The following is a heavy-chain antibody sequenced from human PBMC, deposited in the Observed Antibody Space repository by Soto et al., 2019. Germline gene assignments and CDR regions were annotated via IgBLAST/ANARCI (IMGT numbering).Heavy chain of an antibody. CDR2: ISYDGSNT. D-gene: IGHD6-13*01. CDR3: ARDLGYGNSFIRHY. Sequence: QVQLVESGGGVVQSGRSLRLSCAASGFTFTTYAMHWVRQAPGKGLEWVASISYDGSNTYSADSVKGRFTISRDNSKDTLYLQLNSLRAEDTGVDFCARDLGYGNSFIRHYWGQGALVTVSS. V-gene: IGHV3-30-3*01. J-gene: IGHJ4*02. CDR1: GFTFTTYA.